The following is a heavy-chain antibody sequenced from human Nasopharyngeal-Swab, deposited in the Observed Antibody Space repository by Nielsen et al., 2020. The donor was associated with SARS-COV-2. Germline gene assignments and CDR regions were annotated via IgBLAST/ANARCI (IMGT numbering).Heavy chain of an antibody. J-gene: IGHJ4*02. CDR2: VSYDGSNK. V-gene: IGHV3-30*04. CDR3: AISSGYYYPGFDY. CDR1: GFTFSTYT. Sequence: GESLKISCAASGFTFSTYTMHWVRQAPGKGLEWVAVVSYDGSNKYCADSVKGRFTISRDNAKNSLYLQMNSLRAEDTAVYYCAISSGYYYPGFDYWGQGTLVTVSS. D-gene: IGHD3-22*01.